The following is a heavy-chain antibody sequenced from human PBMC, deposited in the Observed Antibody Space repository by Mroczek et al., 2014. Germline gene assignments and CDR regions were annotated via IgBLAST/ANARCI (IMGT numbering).Heavy chain of an antibody. CDR2: ISGSGGST. J-gene: IGHJ4*02. Sequence: VQLVESGGEAWYSLGGSLRLSCAASGFTFSSYAMSWVRQAPGKGLEWVSAISGSGGSTYYADSVKGRFTISRDNSKNTLYLQMNSLRAEDTAVYYCAKDLGQITMIIDYWGQGTLVTVSS. D-gene: IGHD3-22*01. CDR3: AKDLGQITMIIDY. CDR1: GFTFSSYA. V-gene: IGHV3-23*04.